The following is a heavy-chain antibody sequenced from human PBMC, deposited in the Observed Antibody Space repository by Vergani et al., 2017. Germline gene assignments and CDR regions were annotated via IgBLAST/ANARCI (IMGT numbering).Heavy chain of an antibody. Sequence: QVQLVQSGAEVKKPGSSVKVSCKASGGPFSSYAISWVRQAPGQGLEWMGGIIPIFGTANYAQKFQGRVTITADESTSTAYMELSSLRSDDTAVYYCASGQPSPVVNPRLYYYYGMDVWGQGTTVTVSS. D-gene: IGHD2-15*01. V-gene: IGHV1-69*01. J-gene: IGHJ6*02. CDR1: GGPFSSYA. CDR2: IIPIFGTA. CDR3: ASGQPSPVVNPRLYYYYGMDV.